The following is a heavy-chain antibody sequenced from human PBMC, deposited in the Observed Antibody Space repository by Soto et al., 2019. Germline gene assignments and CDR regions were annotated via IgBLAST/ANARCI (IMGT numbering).Heavy chain of an antibody. V-gene: IGHV4-59*01. CDR3: ARSHSFDGSIYHYYFDF. Sequence: SETLSLTCAVSGGSIGGFYWSWIRQSPGGTLEWIGYIYASRATTYNPSLESRVSMSVDIPNNEFSLDMTSVTAADTAVYYCARSHSFDGSIYHYYFDFWGQGTLVTVSS. D-gene: IGHD1-26*01. CDR2: IYASRAT. J-gene: IGHJ4*02. CDR1: GGSIGGFY.